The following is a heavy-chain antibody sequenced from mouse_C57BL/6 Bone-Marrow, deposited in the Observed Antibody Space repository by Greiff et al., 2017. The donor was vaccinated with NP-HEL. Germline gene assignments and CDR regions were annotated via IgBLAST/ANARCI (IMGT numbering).Heavy chain of an antibody. CDR3: ARSGITTVVARYWYFDV. J-gene: IGHJ1*03. V-gene: IGHV1-72*01. CDR1: GYTFTSYW. Sequence: VQLQQPGAELVKPGASVKLSCKASGYTFTSYWMHWVKQRPGRGLEWIGRIDPNSGGTKYNEKFKSKATLTVDKPSSTAYMQLSRLTSEDPACYYCARSGITTVVARYWYFDVWGTGTTVTVSS. D-gene: IGHD1-1*01. CDR2: IDPNSGGT.